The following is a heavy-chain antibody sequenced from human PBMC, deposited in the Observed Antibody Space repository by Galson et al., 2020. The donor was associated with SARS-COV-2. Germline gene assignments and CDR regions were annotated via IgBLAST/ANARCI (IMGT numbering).Heavy chain of an antibody. CDR2: IFPGDSDT. Sequence: KIGESLKISCKGSGYTFTNHWIGWVRQMPGKGLEWMGIIFPGDSDTRYSPSFEGQVTISVDKSLNTAYLQWTRLTTSDTAIYYCARRSHRTIFGMVALDYWGQGTLVTVSS. J-gene: IGHJ4*02. D-gene: IGHD3-3*01. CDR1: GYTFTNHW. CDR3: ARRSHRTIFGMVALDY. V-gene: IGHV5-51*01.